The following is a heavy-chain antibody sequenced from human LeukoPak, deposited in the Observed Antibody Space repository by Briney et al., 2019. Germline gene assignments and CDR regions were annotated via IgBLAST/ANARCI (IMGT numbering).Heavy chain of an antibody. J-gene: IGHJ4*02. V-gene: IGHV3-7*04. D-gene: IGHD5-18*01. CDR3: ARERRNNYGYYFDY. Sequence: PGRSLRLSCAGSGFTFSSYWMSWVRQAPGKGLEWLASIMEDGSEKSYVDSVKGRFTISRDNAKNSLYLQMKSLRAEDTAVYYCARERRNNYGYYFDYWGQGTLVTVSS. CDR1: GFTFSSYW. CDR2: IMEDGSEK.